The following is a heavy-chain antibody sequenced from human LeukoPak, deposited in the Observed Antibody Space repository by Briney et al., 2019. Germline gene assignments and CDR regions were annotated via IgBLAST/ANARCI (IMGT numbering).Heavy chain of an antibody. CDR3: AREMYYYDSSGYSD. Sequence: SETLSLTCTVSGGSISSYYWSWIRQPPGKGLEWIGYIYYSGSTNYNPSLKSRVTISVDTSKNQFSLKLSSVTAADTAVYYCAREMYYYDSSGYSDWGQGTLVTVSS. CDR2: IYYSGST. CDR1: GGSISSYY. J-gene: IGHJ4*02. D-gene: IGHD3-22*01. V-gene: IGHV4-59*01.